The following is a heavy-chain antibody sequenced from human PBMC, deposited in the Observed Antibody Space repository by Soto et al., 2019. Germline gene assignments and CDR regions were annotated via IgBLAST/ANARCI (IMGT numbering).Heavy chain of an antibody. Sequence: SETLSLTCTVSGGSISSSSYYWGWIRQPPGKGLECIGRIYYSGSTYYNPSLKSRVTISVDTSKNQFSLNLSSVTAADTAVYYCARSKYSSSFDYWGQGTLVTVSS. CDR2: IYYSGST. J-gene: IGHJ4*02. CDR3: ARSKYSSSFDY. CDR1: GGSISSSSYY. V-gene: IGHV4-39*01. D-gene: IGHD6-13*01.